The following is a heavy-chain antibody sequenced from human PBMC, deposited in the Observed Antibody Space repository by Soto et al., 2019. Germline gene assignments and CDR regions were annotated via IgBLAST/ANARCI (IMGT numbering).Heavy chain of an antibody. CDR2: ISYDGSNK. J-gene: IGHJ4*02. CDR3: AKDIGSGYANKGAYFDY. Sequence: GGSLRLSCAASGFTFSSYGMHWVRQAPGKGLEWVAVISYDGSNKYYADSVKGRFTISRDNSKNTLYLQMNSLRAEDTAVYYCAKDIGSGYANKGAYFDYWGQGTLVTVSS. D-gene: IGHD5-12*01. CDR1: GFTFSSYG. V-gene: IGHV3-30*18.